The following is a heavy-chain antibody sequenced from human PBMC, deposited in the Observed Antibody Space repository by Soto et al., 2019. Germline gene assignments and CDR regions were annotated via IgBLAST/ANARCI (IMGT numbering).Heavy chain of an antibody. V-gene: IGHV4-34*01. D-gene: IGHD2-15*01. J-gene: IGHJ4*02. CDR1: GGSFSDYDY. CDR3: ARRITVMYYFDV. CDR2: INRSGNT. Sequence: QVQLQQWGAGLLKPSETLSLTCAVYGGSFSDYDYWSWIRQSPGKGLEWVGEINRSGNTNYNPSIKSRVSISVDTSKSQFSLRLTSVTAADTAVYYCARRITVMYYFDVWGRGTPVTVSS.